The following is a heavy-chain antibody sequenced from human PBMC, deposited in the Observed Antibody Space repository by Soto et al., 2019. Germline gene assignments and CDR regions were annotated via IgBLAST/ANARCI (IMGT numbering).Heavy chain of an antibody. CDR1: GFTFSNYW. CDR3: AKGRAVGTA. J-gene: IGHJ5*02. V-gene: IGHV3-74*01. D-gene: IGHD2-21*02. CDR2: INTDGSDT. Sequence: VQLVESGGGLVQPGGSLRLSCAASGFTFSNYWMHWVRQAPGKGLVWLSRINTDGSDTFYADSVKGRFTISRDNPKKSLDLQMSSLRADDAAVYYCAKGRAVGTAWGQGTLVTVSS.